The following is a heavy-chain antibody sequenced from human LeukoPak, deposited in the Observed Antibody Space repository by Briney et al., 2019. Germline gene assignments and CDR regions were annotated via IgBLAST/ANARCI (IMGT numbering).Heavy chain of an antibody. V-gene: IGHV1-46*01. Sequence: GASVKVSCKASGYTFTGYYMHWVRQAPGQGLEWMGIVNPSSSSTSYAQRFQGRVTMTRDTSTKTVYMELSSLTSEDTAVYFCAKGSSGSYFNYFDYWGQGTLVTVSS. D-gene: IGHD1-26*01. J-gene: IGHJ4*02. CDR1: GYTFTGYY. CDR3: AKGSSGSYFNYFDY. CDR2: VNPSSSST.